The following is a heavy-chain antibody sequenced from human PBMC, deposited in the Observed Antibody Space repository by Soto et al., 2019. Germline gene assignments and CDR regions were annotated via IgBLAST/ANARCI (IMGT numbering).Heavy chain of an antibody. CDR1: GFTFRNYW. CDR2: IKQDGTEK. J-gene: IGHJ4*02. Sequence: EVQLVESGGGLAQPGGSLRLSCAASGFTFRNYWMSWVRQAPGKGLEWVANIKQDGTEKNYVDSVRGRFTISRDNAKNSLDLQMNSLTAEDTAVYYCASVAIRGQGTLVTVSS. CDR3: ASVAI. V-gene: IGHV3-7*01. D-gene: IGHD5-12*01.